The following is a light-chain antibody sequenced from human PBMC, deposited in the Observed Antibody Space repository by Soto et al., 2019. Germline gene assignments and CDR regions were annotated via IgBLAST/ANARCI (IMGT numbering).Light chain of an antibody. J-gene: IGKJ4*01. CDR1: QIIRTN. Sequence: EIVLTQSPATLSVSPGGRVTPSCRASQIIRTNLAWYQQKPGQAPRLLTYDTSSRATGIPDRFSGSGSGTDFTLTISRLEPEDFAVYYCQQYGGSPITFGGGTKVDIK. CDR2: DTS. CDR3: QQYGGSPIT. V-gene: IGKV3-20*01.